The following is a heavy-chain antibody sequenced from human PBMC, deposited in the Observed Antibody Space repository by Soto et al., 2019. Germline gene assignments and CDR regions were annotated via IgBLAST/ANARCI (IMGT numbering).Heavy chain of an antibody. J-gene: IGHJ6*03. CDR3: ALRYCSRTTCPPLNSYFYMDV. D-gene: IGHD2-2*01. Sequence: GGSLRLSCAASGFTFSNYAMTWVRQAPGKGLEWVSGISGSGGTTFYAGFVRGRFAISRDNSKNLLYLQMNSLRAEDTAVYFCALRYCSRTTCPPLNSYFYMDVWGKGTTVTVSS. CDR1: GFTFSNYA. V-gene: IGHV3-23*01. CDR2: ISGSGGTT.